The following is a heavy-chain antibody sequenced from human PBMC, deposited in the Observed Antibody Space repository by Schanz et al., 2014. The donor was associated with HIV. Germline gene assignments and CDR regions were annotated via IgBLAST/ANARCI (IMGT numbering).Heavy chain of an antibody. D-gene: IGHD3-22*01. V-gene: IGHV3-30*18. CDR2: ISYDGRNK. J-gene: IGHJ6*02. Sequence: QEQLVASGGGVVQPGRSLRLSCVASGFNFNSYGMHWVRQAPGKGLEWAAVISYDGRNKYYADSVKGRFIISRDNSKNTLYLQMKSLRAEDRAVYYCAKDRNYYDSKYLGKGNYYYYYGMDVWGQGTTVTVSS. CDR1: GFNFNSYG. CDR3: AKDRNYYDSKYLGKGNYYYYYGMDV.